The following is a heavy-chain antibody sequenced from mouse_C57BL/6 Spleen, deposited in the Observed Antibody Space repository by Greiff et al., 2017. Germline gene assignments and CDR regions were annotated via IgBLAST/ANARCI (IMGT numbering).Heavy chain of an antibody. Sequence: VQLQQPGAELVKPGASVKLSCKASGYTFTSYWMQWVKQRPGQGLEWIGEIDPSDSYTNYNQKFKGKATLTVDTSSSTAYMQLSSLTSEDSAVYYCARGLGRWYFDVWGTGTTVTVSS. CDR1: GYTFTSYW. D-gene: IGHD4-1*01. CDR2: IDPSDSYT. V-gene: IGHV1-50*01. J-gene: IGHJ1*03. CDR3: ARGLGRWYFDV.